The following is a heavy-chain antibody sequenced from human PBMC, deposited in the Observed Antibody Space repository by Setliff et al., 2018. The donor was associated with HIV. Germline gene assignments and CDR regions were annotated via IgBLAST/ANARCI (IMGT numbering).Heavy chain of an antibody. CDR3: ARDQGYSYGSGPFHS. V-gene: IGHV4-31*03. CDR1: GGSILSGGYY. CDR2: INHSGST. D-gene: IGHD5-18*01. J-gene: IGHJ3*02. Sequence: SETLSLTCSVSGGSILSGGYYWSWIRQHPGRGLEWIGEINHSGSTYYNPSLKSRVTISVDKSKNHFSLKLTSVTAADTAVYYCARDQGYSYGSGPFHSWGQGTMVTVSS.